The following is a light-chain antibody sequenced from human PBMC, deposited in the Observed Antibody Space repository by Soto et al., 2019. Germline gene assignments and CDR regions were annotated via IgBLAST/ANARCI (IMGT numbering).Light chain of an antibody. CDR1: QSVLYSPNNKNF. V-gene: IGKV4-1*01. CDR3: QQYYSYFPWT. CDR2: WAS. J-gene: IGKJ1*01. Sequence: DIVMTQSPDSLAVSLGERATINCKSSQSVLYSPNNKNFVAWYQQKPGQPPKLLIYWASTRESGVPDRFSGTGSGTDFTLTISSLQAEAVAVYYCQQYYSYFPWTFGQGTKVEIK.